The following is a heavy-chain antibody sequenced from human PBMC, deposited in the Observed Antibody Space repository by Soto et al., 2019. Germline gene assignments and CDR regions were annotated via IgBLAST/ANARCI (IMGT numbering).Heavy chain of an antibody. J-gene: IGHJ6*02. CDR3: ARCITGTTCYYGMDV. D-gene: IGHD1-7*01. V-gene: IGHV5-51*01. Sequence: GESLKISCKGSGYSFTSYWIGWVRQIPGKGLEWMGIIYPGDSDTRYSPSFQGQVTISADKSISTAYLQWSSLKASDTAMYYCARCITGTTCYYGMDVWGQGTTVTVSS. CDR1: GYSFTSYW. CDR2: IYPGDSDT.